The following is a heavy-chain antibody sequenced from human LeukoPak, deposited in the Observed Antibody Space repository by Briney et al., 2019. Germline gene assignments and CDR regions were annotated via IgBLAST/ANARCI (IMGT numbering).Heavy chain of an antibody. Sequence: SETLSLTCTVSGGSISSYYWSWIRQPPGKGLEWIRYIYYSGSTNYNPSLKSRVTISVDTSKNQFSLKLSSVTAADTAVYYCATQGGYSSSWYAFHYGMDVWGQGTTVTVSS. J-gene: IGHJ6*02. CDR1: GGSISSYY. V-gene: IGHV4-59*01. D-gene: IGHD6-13*01. CDR2: IYYSGST. CDR3: ATQGGYSSSWYAFHYGMDV.